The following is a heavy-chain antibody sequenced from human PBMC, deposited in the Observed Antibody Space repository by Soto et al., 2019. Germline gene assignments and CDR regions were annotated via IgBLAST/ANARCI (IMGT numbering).Heavy chain of an antibody. J-gene: IGHJ4*02. CDR3: VRAAFGSGWNS. V-gene: IGHV3-23*01. CDR1: GFTFSNYA. D-gene: IGHD6-19*01. CDR2: ISGSGDRT. Sequence: EVQLLESGGALVQPGGSLRLSCAASGFTFSNYAFNWVRQAPGKGLEWVSGISGSGDRTDYTDSVKGRFTISRDNSKNTLYVNLNSLRVADTAVYYCVRAAFGSGWNSWGQGTLVAVSP.